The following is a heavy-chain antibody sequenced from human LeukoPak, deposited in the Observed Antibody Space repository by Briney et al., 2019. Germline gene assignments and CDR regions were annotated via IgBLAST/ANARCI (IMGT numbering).Heavy chain of an antibody. CDR1: GYTXTDYY. CDR2: INPNSGGT. J-gene: IGHJ4*02. CDR3: ARERREFFDY. D-gene: IGHD3-10*01. Sequence: ASVKVSCEASGYTXTDYYVHWVRQAPGQGLEWMGWINPNSGGTEYAQNFQGRVTMTRDTSISTAYMELSRLRSDDTAVYYCARERREFFDYWGQGTLVTVSS. V-gene: IGHV1-2*02.